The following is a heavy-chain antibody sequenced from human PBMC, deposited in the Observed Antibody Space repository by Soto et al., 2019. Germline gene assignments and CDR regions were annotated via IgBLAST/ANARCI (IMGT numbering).Heavy chain of an antibody. V-gene: IGHV1-18*01. CDR3: ARDVVKGTRPTGDWFDF. CDR1: GYIFTRYG. CDR2: ISAKNGKT. D-gene: IGHD1-7*01. Sequence: ASVKVSWKASGYIFTRYGITWVRQAPGQGIEWMGWISAKNGKTNSGQKFQGRVTMTTDTSTSTAYMELRSLRSDDTAVYYCARDVVKGTRPTGDWFDFWPQRTLVPVSS. J-gene: IGHJ5*01.